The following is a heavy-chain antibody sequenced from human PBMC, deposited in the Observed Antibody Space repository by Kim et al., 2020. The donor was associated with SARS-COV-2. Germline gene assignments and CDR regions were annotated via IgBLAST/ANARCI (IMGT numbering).Heavy chain of an antibody. CDR3: ARDNGSSRLQTGFFDS. D-gene: IGHD3-10*01. Sequence: GGSLRLSCVGSGFTFNRHGMNWVRQAPGKGLEWVSVISYDGGKKYYGDSVKGRFTISRDNSENTLYLQMNSLRVEDTAIYYCARDNGSSRLQTGFFDSWGQGTLVTVSS. CDR1: GFTFNRHG. V-gene: IGHV3-30*03. J-gene: IGHJ4*02. CDR2: ISYDGGKK.